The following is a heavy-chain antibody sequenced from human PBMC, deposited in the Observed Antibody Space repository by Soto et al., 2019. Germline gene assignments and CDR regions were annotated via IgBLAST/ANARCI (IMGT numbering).Heavy chain of an antibody. Sequence: ESGGGLVQPGGSLLLSCAASGFTFSSYWMSWVRQAPGKGMEWVANIKQDGSEKYYVDSGKGRFTISRDNAKNSLYLQMNSLGAEDTAVYYCARALISGWYDFDYWGQGTLVTVSS. CDR2: IKQDGSEK. CDR1: GFTFSSYW. CDR3: ARALISGWYDFDY. D-gene: IGHD6-19*01. V-gene: IGHV3-7*04. J-gene: IGHJ4*02.